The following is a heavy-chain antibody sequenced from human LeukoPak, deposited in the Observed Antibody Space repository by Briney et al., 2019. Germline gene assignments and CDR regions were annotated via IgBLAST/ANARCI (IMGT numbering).Heavy chain of an antibody. D-gene: IGHD4-17*01. J-gene: IGHJ3*02. CDR1: GGSISSYY. Sequence: SETLSLTCTVSGGSISSYYWSWIRQPAGKGLEWIGRIYTSGSTNYNPSLKSRVTMSVDTPKNQFSLKLSSVTAADTAVYYCAILGGGYGDYSLSNAFDIWGQGTMVTVSS. CDR2: IYTSGST. CDR3: AILGGGYGDYSLSNAFDI. V-gene: IGHV4-4*07.